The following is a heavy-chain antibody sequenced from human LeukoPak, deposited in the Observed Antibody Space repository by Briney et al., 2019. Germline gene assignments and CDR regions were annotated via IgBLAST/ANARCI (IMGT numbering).Heavy chain of an antibody. CDR2: IIPIFGTA. CDR1: GGTFSSYA. Sequence: SVKVSCKASGGTFSSYAISWVRQAPGQGLEWMGGIIPIFGTANYAQKFQGRVTITADESTSTAYMELSSLRSEDTAVYYCARASYCSSTSCSYYYGMDVWGQGTTVTVSS. J-gene: IGHJ6*02. CDR3: ARASYCSSTSCSYYYGMDV. D-gene: IGHD2-2*01. V-gene: IGHV1-69*13.